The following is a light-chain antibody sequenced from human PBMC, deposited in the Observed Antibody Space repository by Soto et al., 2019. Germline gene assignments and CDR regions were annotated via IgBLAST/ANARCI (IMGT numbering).Light chain of an antibody. V-gene: IGKV3-11*01. CDR1: QSVGTY. CDR2: DAS. J-gene: IGKJ3*01. CDR3: QQRRNWPGT. Sequence: DIVLTQSPATLSLSPGERAILSCRASQSVGTYLAWYQQKPGQAPSLLIYDASNRATGIPARFGGSGSGTDFTRTINSLEPEDFAVYYCQQRRNWPGTFGPGTKVYIK.